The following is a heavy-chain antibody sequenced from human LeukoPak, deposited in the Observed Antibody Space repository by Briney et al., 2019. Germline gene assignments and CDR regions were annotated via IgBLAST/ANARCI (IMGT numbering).Heavy chain of an antibody. J-gene: IGHJ4*02. D-gene: IGHD6-13*01. CDR3: ARFHRIAAAGSVDY. V-gene: IGHV5-10-1*01. CDR1: GYSFTSYL. Sequence: GESLKISGKGSGYSFTSYLSSWGRQMPGKGREGMGRIDPSDSYTNYSPSFQGHVTISADKSISPAYLQWSSLKASDPAMYYCARFHRIAAAGSVDYWGQGTLVTVSS. CDR2: IDPSDSYT.